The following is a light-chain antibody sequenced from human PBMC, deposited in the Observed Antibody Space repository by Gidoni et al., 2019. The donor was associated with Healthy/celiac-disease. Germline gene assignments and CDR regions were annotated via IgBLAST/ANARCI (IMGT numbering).Light chain of an antibody. Sequence: DIQMTQSPSSLSASVGVRVTITSRASQSISSYLHWYQQKPGKAPKLLINDASSLQSGVPSRFRGSGSGTDFTLTISSLQPEDFATYYCQKSYSTPPWTFXXXTKVEIK. J-gene: IGKJ1*01. V-gene: IGKV1-39*01. CDR1: QSISSY. CDR3: QKSYSTPPWT. CDR2: DAS.